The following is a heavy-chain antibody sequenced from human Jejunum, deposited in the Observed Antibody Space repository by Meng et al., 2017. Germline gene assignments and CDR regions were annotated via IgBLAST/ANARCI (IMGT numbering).Heavy chain of an antibody. CDR2: ISHSGST. D-gene: IGHD4-17*01. CDR3: ARALGAYGDSGFAY. Sequence: QVRPQQWGAGLLTPPETLSLTFAVSGGSLKDFYWNWIRQPPGKGLEWIGEISHSGSTNYNPSLKSRVTISVDRSQNQLSLKLTSVSGTDTAVYFCARALGAYGDSGFAYWGQGALVTVSS. J-gene: IGHJ4*02. V-gene: IGHV4-34*01. CDR1: GGSLKDFY.